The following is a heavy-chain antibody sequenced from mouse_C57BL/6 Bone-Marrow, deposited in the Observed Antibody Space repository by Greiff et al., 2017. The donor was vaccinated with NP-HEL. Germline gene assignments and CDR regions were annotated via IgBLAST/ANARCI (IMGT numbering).Heavy chain of an antibody. CDR2: IDPSDSYT. J-gene: IGHJ2*01. Sequence: VQLQQPGAELVKPGASVKLSCKASGYTFTSYWMQWVKQRPGQGLEWIGEIDPSDSYTNYNQKFKGKATLTVDTSSSTAYMQLSSLTSEDSAVYYCARGGGNPFDYWGQGTTLTVSS. D-gene: IGHD2-1*01. CDR1: GYTFTSYW. V-gene: IGHV1-50*01. CDR3: ARGGGNPFDY.